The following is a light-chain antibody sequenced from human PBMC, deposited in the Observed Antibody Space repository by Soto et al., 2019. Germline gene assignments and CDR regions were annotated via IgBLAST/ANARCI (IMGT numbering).Light chain of an antibody. CDR2: GAS. V-gene: IGKV3-20*01. CDR3: QQFGGSLQA. J-gene: IGKJ1*01. CDR1: RSVSISF. Sequence: VVLTQSPGTLSLSPGARATLSCRASRSVSISFLAWYQQKPGQAPKLLIYGASNRATGIPDRFSGSGSGTDFSLIISRLEPEDSAVYYCQQFGGSLQAFGQGTKVEI.